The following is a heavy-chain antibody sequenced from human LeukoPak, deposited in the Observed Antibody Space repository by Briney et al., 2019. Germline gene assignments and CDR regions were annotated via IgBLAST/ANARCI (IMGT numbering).Heavy chain of an antibody. D-gene: IGHD3-22*01. J-gene: IGHJ4*02. CDR1: GFTFSSYA. V-gene: IGHV3-30-3*01. CDR2: ISYDGSNK. CDR3: ARDGDSSGYSLFDY. Sequence: GGSLRLSCAASGFTFSSYAMHWVRQAPGKGLEGVAVISYDGSNKYYADSVKGRFTISRDNSKNTLYLQMSSLRAEDTAVYYCARDGDSSGYSLFDYWGQGTLVTVSS.